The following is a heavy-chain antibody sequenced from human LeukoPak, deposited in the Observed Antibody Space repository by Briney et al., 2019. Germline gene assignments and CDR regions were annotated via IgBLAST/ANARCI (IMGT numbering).Heavy chain of an antibody. CDR3: ARRASYYDSSGYYF. CDR1: GGTFSSYA. J-gene: IGHJ4*02. V-gene: IGHV1-69*13. Sequence: GASVKVSCKASGGTFSSYAISWVRQAPGQGLEWMGGIIPIFGTANYAQKFQGRVTITADESTSTAYMELSSLRSEDTAVYYCARRASYYDSSGYYFGGQGTLVTVSS. CDR2: IIPIFGTA. D-gene: IGHD3-22*01.